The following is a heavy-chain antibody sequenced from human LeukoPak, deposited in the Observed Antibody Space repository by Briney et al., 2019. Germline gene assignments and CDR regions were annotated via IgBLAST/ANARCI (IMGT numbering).Heavy chain of an antibody. Sequence: GGSLRLSCAASGFTFSSYAMSWVRQAPGKGLEWVSFISPSGDRTSNADSVEGRFTISRDNTRNTLYLQMNSLRDEDTGIYYCAIMHGYYDGSGFWVQWGQGTLVTVSS. D-gene: IGHD3-22*01. CDR2: ISPSGDRT. CDR1: GFTFSSYA. CDR3: AIMHGYYDGSGFWVQ. V-gene: IGHV3-23*01. J-gene: IGHJ4*02.